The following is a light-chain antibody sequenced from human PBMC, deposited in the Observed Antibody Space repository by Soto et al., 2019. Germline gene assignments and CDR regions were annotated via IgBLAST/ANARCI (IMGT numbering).Light chain of an antibody. Sequence: DVVMTQTPLSLSVAPGQPASISCKSSQSLLHITGETFLFWYLQKPGQSPQHLIYEVSTRVSGVPDRFSGSGSGTDFTLEISRVETDDVGIYYCMQSTQLPPTFGQGTRLGIE. V-gene: IGKV2D-29*02. CDR2: EVS. J-gene: IGKJ5*01. CDR3: MQSTQLPPT. CDR1: QSLLHITGETF.